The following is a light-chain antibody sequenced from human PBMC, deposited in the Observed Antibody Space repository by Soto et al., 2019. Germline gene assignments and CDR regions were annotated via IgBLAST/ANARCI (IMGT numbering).Light chain of an antibody. V-gene: IGKV1-9*01. CDR1: QGIRSH. J-gene: IGKJ1*01. Sequence: IQLTQSASCLAACVGDRVSVXCRASQGIRSHFAWYQQTRGEAPTVLIYASSTLQNGVPSSFSGSGSATDFSLTISGLHPEDVATYYGQQVDSYPRTFGQGTKVDIK. CDR2: ASS. CDR3: QQVDSYPRT.